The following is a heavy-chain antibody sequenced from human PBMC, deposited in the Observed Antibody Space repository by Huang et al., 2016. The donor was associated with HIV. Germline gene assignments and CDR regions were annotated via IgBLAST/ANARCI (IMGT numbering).Heavy chain of an antibody. J-gene: IGHJ5*02. V-gene: IGHV4-59*02. D-gene: IGHD6-19*01. Sequence: QVRLQESGTGLVKPSETLSLSCTVSGDSVSSNYWGWIRHPPGKGLEWIGTVYDRGTTKCTPRLKMRITISVDTSKNGFSLNITSVSAADTAMYFCVRDQGRLAVGGIDNWFDPWGQGALVTVSS. CDR2: VYDRGTT. CDR3: VRDQGRLAVGGIDNWFDP. CDR1: GDSVSSNY.